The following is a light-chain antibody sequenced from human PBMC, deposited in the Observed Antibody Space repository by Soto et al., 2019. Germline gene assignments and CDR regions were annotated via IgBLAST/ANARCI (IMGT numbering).Light chain of an antibody. J-gene: IGLJ1*01. V-gene: IGLV2-14*03. CDR2: DDS. CDR3: SSYASSTTRV. CDR1: SSDVGSYNY. Sequence: QSALTQPASVSGSPGQSITISCTGTSSDVGSYNYVSWYQHHPGKAPKLMIFDDSNRPSGVSNRFSGSKSGNTASLTISGLQAEDEADYYCSSYASSTTRVFGTGTKLTVL.